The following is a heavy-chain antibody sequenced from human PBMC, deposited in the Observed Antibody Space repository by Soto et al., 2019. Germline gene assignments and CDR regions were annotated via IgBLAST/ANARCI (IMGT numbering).Heavy chain of an antibody. CDR3: TRANWYSEY. CDR1: GGSISNHY. Sequence: QVQLQESGPGLVKPSETLSLTCTVSGGSISNHYWSWIRQPPGKGLEWIGYIYYNGTTNYNPPLKSRFTMSVDPSKNQISLKLSSATAADTAVYYCTRANWYSEYWGQGTLVTVSS. V-gene: IGHV4-59*11. CDR2: IYYNGTT. D-gene: IGHD7-27*01. J-gene: IGHJ4*02.